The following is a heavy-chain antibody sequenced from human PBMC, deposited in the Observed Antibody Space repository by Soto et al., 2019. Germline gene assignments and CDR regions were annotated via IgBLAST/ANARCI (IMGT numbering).Heavy chain of an antibody. D-gene: IGHD3-22*01. CDR2: FDPEDGET. CDR3: ATYLGNFGDYLVAILDAFDI. CDR1: GYTLTELS. V-gene: IGHV1-24*01. Sequence: ASVKVSCKVSGYTLTELSMHWVRQAPGKGLELMGGFDPEDGETIYGYKLQGRVTMTEDTSTNTAYMELNSLTSEDTAVYYCATYLGNFGDYLVAILDAFDIWGQGTMVTVS. J-gene: IGHJ3*02.